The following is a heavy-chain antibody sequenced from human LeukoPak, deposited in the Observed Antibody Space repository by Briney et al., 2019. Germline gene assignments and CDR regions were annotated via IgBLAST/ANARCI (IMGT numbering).Heavy chain of an antibody. J-gene: IGHJ4*02. CDR1: GFTFSSYD. Sequence: GGSLRLSCAASGFTFSSYDMTWVRQAPGKGLEWVSVIYSGGSTYYADSVKGRFTISRDNSKNTLYLQMNSLRAEDTAVYYCAKIPTVGDTAMVRGDYWGQGTLVTVSS. CDR3: AKIPTVGDTAMVRGDY. V-gene: IGHV3-66*02. CDR2: IYSGGST. D-gene: IGHD5-18*01.